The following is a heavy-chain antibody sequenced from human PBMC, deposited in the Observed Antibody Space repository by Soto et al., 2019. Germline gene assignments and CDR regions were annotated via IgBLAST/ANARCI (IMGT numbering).Heavy chain of an antibody. V-gene: IGHV1-2*04. D-gene: IGHD2-2*01. CDR3: ARVSEYCSSTSCYEGRYAFDI. CDR1: GYTFTGYY. CDR2: INPNSGGT. J-gene: IGHJ3*02. Sequence: QVQLVQSGAEVKKPGASVKVSCKASGYTFTGYYMHWVRQAPGQGLEWMGWINPNSGGTNYAQKFQGWVTMTRDTSISTAYMELSRLRSDDTAVYYCARVSEYCSSTSCYEGRYAFDIWGQGTMVTVSS.